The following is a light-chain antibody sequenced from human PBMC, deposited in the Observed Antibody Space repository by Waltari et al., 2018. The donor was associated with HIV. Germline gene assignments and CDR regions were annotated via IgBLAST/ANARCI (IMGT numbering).Light chain of an antibody. CDR2: QIS. CDR3: MQGTHFPRT. V-gene: IGKV2-24*01. CDR1: QTLLHSNGNTY. Sequence: DIVMTQTPLSSPVTPGQPAAFPCKSRQTLLHSNGNTYLSWLHQRPGQPPRVLIYQISKRLSGVPDRFTGSGAGTDFTLKISRMEPEDVGVFYCMQGTHFPRTFGQGTKV. J-gene: IGKJ1*01.